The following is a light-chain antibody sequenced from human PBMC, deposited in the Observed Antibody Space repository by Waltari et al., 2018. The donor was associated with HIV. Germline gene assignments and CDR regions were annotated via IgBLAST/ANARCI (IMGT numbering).Light chain of an antibody. Sequence: QSALTQPASVSGSPGQSITISCTGTSSDVGGYNYVSWYQHHPGNAPQLIIYEVSYRHSGVSDRFAGSKSGNTASLTISGLQAEDETDYYCSSYTSSSTWVFGGGTKLTVL. CDR1: SSDVGGYNY. CDR2: EVS. CDR3: SSYTSSSTWV. J-gene: IGLJ3*02. V-gene: IGLV2-14*01.